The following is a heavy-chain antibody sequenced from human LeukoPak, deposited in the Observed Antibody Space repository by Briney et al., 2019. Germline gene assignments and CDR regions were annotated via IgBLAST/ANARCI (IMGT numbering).Heavy chain of an antibody. CDR3: ARSPTSRGQWLGYYYGMDV. CDR2: IYTSGST. D-gene: IGHD6-19*01. Sequence: SETLSLTCTVSGNSISSYYWSWIRQPAGKGLEWIGRIYTSGSTNYNPSLKSRVTMSVDTSKNQFSLKLSSVTAADTAVYYCARSPTSRGQWLGYYYGMDVWGQGTTVTVSS. V-gene: IGHV4-4*07. J-gene: IGHJ6*02. CDR1: GNSISSYY.